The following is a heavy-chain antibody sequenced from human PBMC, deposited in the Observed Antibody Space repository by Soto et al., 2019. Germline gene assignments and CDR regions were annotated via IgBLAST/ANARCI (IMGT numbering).Heavy chain of an antibody. CDR2: IVVISNTA. J-gene: IGHJ4*02. CDR3: ARAIKRWEVNYYFDY. CDR1: GSTFNNFA. V-gene: IGHV1-69*06. Sequence: QVVLLQSGAEVKEPGSSVRVSCKVSGSTFNNFAFSWVRQAPGHGPEWMGGIVVISNTADYSQRFQDRVIITAATSTNTLYMELGSLTFEDTAVYYCARAIKRWEVNYYFDYWGQGTLVTVSS. D-gene: IGHD1-26*01.